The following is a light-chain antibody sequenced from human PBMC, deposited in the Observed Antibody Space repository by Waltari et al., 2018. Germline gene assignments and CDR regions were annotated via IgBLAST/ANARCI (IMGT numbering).Light chain of an antibody. V-gene: IGLV3-19*01. CDR1: SLRTYY. CDR3: SSRNGRANQVV. Sequence: SSELTQDPAVSVALGQPVRITCQGDSLRTYYASWYQLKPGQAPVLVIYGNDKRPSGIPDRISGYSSGATSSLTITGAQAEDEADYYCSSRNGRANQVVFAGGTKVTVL. J-gene: IGLJ3*02. CDR2: GND.